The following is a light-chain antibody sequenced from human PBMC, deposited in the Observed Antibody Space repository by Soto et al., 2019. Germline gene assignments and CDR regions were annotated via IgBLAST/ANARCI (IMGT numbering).Light chain of an antibody. V-gene: IGLV2-14*03. Sequence: QSVLTQPASLSVSPGQSITISCTGTSSDVGYYNYVSWYQQHPGKAPKLMIYDVRNRPSGVSNRFSGSKSGNTASLTISGLQAEDEADYYCSSYTSSSTYVFGTGTKVTVL. CDR2: DVR. CDR1: SSDVGYYNY. J-gene: IGLJ1*01. CDR3: SSYTSSSTYV.